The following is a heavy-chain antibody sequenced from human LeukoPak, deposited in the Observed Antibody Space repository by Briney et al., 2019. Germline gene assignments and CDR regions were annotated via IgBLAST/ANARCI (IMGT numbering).Heavy chain of an antibody. Sequence: PGGSLRLSCAASGFTFSSYSMNWVRQAPGKGLEWVSSISSSSSYIYYADSVKGRFTISRDNAKNSLYLQMNSLRAEDTAVYYCAKDRSGSYSQGLDYWGQGTLVTVSS. J-gene: IGHJ4*02. D-gene: IGHD1-26*01. CDR3: AKDRSGSYSQGLDY. V-gene: IGHV3-21*01. CDR2: ISSSSSYI. CDR1: GFTFSSYS.